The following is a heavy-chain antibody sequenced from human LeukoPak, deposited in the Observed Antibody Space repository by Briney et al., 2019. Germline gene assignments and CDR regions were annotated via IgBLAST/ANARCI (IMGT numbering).Heavy chain of an antibody. D-gene: IGHD1-26*01. V-gene: IGHV4-61*01. J-gene: IGHJ4*02. CDR2: IYYSGST. CDR1: GGSVNDNNYY. CDR3: ARMYSTYWYYFDY. Sequence: LETLSLTCTVSGGSVNDNNYYWSWIRQPPGKALEWLGYIYYSGSTTYNPSHKSRVTISVDTSKNQFSLKMFSVTAADTAVFYCARMYSTYWYYFDYWGQGIQVTVSS.